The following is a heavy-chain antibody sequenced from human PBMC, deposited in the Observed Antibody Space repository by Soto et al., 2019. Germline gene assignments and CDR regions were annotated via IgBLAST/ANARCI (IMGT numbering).Heavy chain of an antibody. CDR2: ISSNGGST. Sequence: PGGSLRLSCSASGYTFESWAAHWVRQAPGKGLEYVSAISSNGGSTYYADSVKGRFTISRDNSKNTLYLQMSSLRAEDTAVYYCVKDSDSSGWLWEGYFDYWGQGTLVTVSS. D-gene: IGHD6-19*01. CDR3: VKDSDSSGWLWEGYFDY. J-gene: IGHJ4*02. CDR1: GYTFESWA. V-gene: IGHV3-64D*06.